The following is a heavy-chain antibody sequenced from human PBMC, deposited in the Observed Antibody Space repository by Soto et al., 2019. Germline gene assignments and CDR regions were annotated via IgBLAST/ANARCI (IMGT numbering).Heavy chain of an antibody. CDR2: ISKSDYT. CDR1: GGSIISSSYY. CDR3: AREDSIIIPAVSDF. D-gene: IGHD2-2*01. J-gene: IGHJ4*02. Sequence: PSETLSLTCTVSGGSIISSSYYWGWIRQPPGKGLEWVSSISKSDYTYYSDSVKGRFTISRDNAKNSVSLQMNTLRVEDTAVYYCAREDSIIIPAVSDFWGQGTLVTVSS. V-gene: IGHV3-21*01.